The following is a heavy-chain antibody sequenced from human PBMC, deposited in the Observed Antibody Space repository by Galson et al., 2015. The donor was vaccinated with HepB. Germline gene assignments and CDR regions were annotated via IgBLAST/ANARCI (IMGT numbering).Heavy chain of an antibody. J-gene: IGHJ4*02. CDR1: GGTFSTST. D-gene: IGHD3-22*01. CDR3: ARQHDTNGYYLY. V-gene: IGHV1-69*13. CDR2: ITPIFGSE. Sequence: SVKVSCKASGGTFSTSTLSWVRQAPGQGLEWMGGITPIFGSENYAQKFQGRATITADESTSTTYMEVRRLRSEDTAVYYCARQHDTNGYYLYWGQGTLVTVSS.